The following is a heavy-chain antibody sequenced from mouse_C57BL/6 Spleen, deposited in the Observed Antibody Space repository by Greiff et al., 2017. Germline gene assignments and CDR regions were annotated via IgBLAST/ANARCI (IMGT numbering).Heavy chain of an antibody. CDR3: TRDLYFDY. CDR1: GYTFTSYW. J-gene: IGHJ2*01. CDR2: IHPSDSDT. V-gene: IGHV1-74*01. Sequence: QVQLQQPGAELVKPGASVKVSCKASGYTFTSYWMHWVKQRPGQGLEWIGRIHPSDSDTNYNQKFKGKAILTADKSSSTAYMELRSLTSEDSAVYYCTRDLYFDYWGQGTTLTVSS.